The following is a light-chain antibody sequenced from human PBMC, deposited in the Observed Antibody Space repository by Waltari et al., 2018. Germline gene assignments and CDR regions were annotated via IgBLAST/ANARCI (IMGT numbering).Light chain of an antibody. Sequence: QSALTQPPSASGSPRQPVTISCTGTSRALGYYDCVSWYQQYPGKAPKLIIYEVRKRPSGVPDRFSGSKSGNTASLTVSGLQAEDEADYYCSSYGGDNNYLFGTGTAVTVL. CDR1: SRALGYYDC. CDR3: SSYGGDNNYL. CDR2: EVR. J-gene: IGLJ1*01. V-gene: IGLV2-8*01.